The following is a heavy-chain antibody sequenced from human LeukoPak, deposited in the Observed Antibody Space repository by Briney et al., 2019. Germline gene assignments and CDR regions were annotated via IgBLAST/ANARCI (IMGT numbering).Heavy chain of an antibody. D-gene: IGHD2-21*02. CDR3: ARDGRCGGDCYAS. J-gene: IGHJ4*02. V-gene: IGHV3-11*06. Sequence: GGSLRLSCAASGFTFSDYYMSWIRQAPGKGLEWVSDISSTSIYTNYADSVKGRFTISRDNAKNALYLQMNSLRVEDTAVYYCARDGRCGGDCYASWGQGTLVTVSS. CDR2: ISSTSIYT. CDR1: GFTFSDYY.